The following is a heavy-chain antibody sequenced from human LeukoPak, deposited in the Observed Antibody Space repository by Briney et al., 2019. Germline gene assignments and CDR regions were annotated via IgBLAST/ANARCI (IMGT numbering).Heavy chain of an antibody. D-gene: IGHD5-18*01. CDR1: GFTFSNYG. V-gene: IGHV3-33*01. CDR2: IWYDGSKK. J-gene: IGHJ4*02. CDR3: ARVLDTAGIGY. Sequence: GGSLRLSCAASGFTFSNYGMHWVRQAPGKGLEWVAIIWYDGSKKYYADSVKGRFTISRDNSKNTLYLQMNSLRAEDTAVYYCARVLDTAGIGYWGQGTLVTVSS.